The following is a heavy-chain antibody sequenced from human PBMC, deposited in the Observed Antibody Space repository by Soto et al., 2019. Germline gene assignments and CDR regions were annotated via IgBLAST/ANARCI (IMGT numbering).Heavy chain of an antibody. CDR1: GFIFNNYV. Sequence: EVQLLESGGGVVQPGGSLRLSCAASGFIFNNYVMNWVRQAPGKGLEWVSSISGSGGYIYYADSVRGRFTISRDNSNNTLHLQMKSLRAEDTAIYYCAKDTCTSTNSYADYWGQGTLVTVSS. V-gene: IGHV3-23*01. D-gene: IGHD2-2*01. J-gene: IGHJ4*02. CDR2: ISGSGGYI. CDR3: AKDTCTSTNSYADY.